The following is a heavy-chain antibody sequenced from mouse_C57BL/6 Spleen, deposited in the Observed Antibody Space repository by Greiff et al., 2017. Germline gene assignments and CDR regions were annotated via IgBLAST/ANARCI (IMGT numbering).Heavy chain of an antibody. Sequence: VHVKQSGPELVKPGASVKMSCKASGYTFTDYNMHWVKQSHGKSLEWIGYINPNNGGTSYNQKFKGKATLTVNKSSSTAYMELRSLTSEDSAVYYCARMGNYYGSSPSWGQGTLVTVSA. CDR1: GYTFTDYN. J-gene: IGHJ3*01. V-gene: IGHV1-22*01. D-gene: IGHD1-1*01. CDR2: INPNNGGT. CDR3: ARMGNYYGSSPS.